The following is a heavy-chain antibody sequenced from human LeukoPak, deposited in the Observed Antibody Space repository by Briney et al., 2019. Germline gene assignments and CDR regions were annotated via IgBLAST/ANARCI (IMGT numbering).Heavy chain of an antibody. V-gene: IGHV1-2*02. J-gene: IGHJ4*02. D-gene: IGHD6-13*01. Sequence: GASVKVSCKASRYTFTGYYMHWVRQAPGQGLEWMGWINPNSGGTNYAQKFQGRVTMTRDTSISTAYMELSRLRSDDTAVYYCARVTGYVMEDYFDYWGQGTLVTVSS. CDR1: RYTFTGYY. CDR2: INPNSGGT. CDR3: ARVTGYVMEDYFDY.